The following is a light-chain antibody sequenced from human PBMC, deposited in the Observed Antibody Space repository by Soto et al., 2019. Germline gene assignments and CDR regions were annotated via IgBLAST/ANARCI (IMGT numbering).Light chain of an antibody. CDR3: SSYTSNSTPYV. V-gene: IGLV2-14*01. CDR2: EVS. Sequence: QSALTQPASVSGSSGESITISCTGTSSDVGGYNYVSWYQQHPGKAPKLMIYEVSNRPSGVSNRFSGSKSGNTASLTISGLQAEDEADYYCSSYTSNSTPYVFGTGTKLTVL. CDR1: SSDVGGYNY. J-gene: IGLJ1*01.